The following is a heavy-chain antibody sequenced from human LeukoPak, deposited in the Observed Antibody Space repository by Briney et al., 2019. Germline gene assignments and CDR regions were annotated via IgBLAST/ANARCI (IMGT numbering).Heavy chain of an antibody. D-gene: IGHD4-17*01. CDR1: GVSRGTSGVG. V-gene: IGHV2-5*01. CDR2: SKWNDEK. Sequence: SGPTLGDPTQHLTLTCTLSGVSRGTSGVGVGGSRQPQVKALEGLALSKWNDEKGYSPSRKRRLTITKDTSKNQVVLTMTNLDSIYTATYYCAHSAIYGDYTASSRRLYYFFGMDVWGPGAPVTVSS. CDR3: AHSAIYGDYTASSRRLYYFFGMDV. J-gene: IGHJ6*02.